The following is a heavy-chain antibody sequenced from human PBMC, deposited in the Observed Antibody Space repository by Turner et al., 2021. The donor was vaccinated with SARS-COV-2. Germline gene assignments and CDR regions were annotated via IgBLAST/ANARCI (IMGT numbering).Heavy chain of an antibody. CDR2: IYYRAST. CDR1: GASINSYY. J-gene: IGHJ5*02. V-gene: IGHV4-59*01. Sequence: QVLLQASGPGLVKPSETLSLTCTVSGASINSYYWAWIRQPPGKRLEWIGYIYYRASTNYNPSLKSRVTISVDTSKNQFSLKLTSVTSADTAVYFCARELTNNWFDPWGQGTLVTVSS. CDR3: ARELTNNWFDP. D-gene: IGHD3-10*01.